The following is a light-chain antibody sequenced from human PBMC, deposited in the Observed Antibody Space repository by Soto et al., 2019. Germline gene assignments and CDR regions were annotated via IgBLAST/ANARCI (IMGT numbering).Light chain of an antibody. J-gene: IGLJ2*01. CDR3: GTCDSSLSAVV. Sequence: QSVLTQPPSVSAAPGQKVTISCTGSSSNIGNNYVSWYQQLPGTAPKLLIYDSNKRPSGIPDRFSGSKSGTSATLGITGLQTGDEADYYCGTCDSSLSAVVFGGGTKLTVL. CDR1: SSNIGNNY. V-gene: IGLV1-51*01. CDR2: DSN.